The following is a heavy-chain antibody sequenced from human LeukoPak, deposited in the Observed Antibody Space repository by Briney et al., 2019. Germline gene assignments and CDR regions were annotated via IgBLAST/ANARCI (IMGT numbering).Heavy chain of an antibody. CDR3: ANDFDH. J-gene: IGHJ4*02. CDR1: GFTFNNYA. Sequence: PGGSLRLSCAASGFTFNNYAMSWVRQAPGKGLEWVSTIIGSDDNTYYAASLKGRFTISRDTSKNTLYMHMNTLRSHTTAVYYCANDFDHWGQGTLVTVSS. CDR2: IIGSDDNT. V-gene: IGHV3-23*01.